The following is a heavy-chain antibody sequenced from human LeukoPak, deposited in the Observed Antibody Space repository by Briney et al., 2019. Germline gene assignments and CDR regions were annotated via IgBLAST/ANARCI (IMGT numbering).Heavy chain of an antibody. V-gene: IGHV3-20*04. CDR2: INWNGDST. D-gene: IGHD3-16*01. J-gene: IGHJ6*03. CDR1: GFTFDDYG. CDR3: ARDNAWAYYYYMDV. Sequence: GGSLRLSCAASGFTFDDYGMSWVRQAPGKGLEWVSGINWNGDSTGYADSVKGRFTISRDNAKNSLYLQMNSLRAEDTAVYYCARDNAWAYYYYMDVWGKGTTVTVSS.